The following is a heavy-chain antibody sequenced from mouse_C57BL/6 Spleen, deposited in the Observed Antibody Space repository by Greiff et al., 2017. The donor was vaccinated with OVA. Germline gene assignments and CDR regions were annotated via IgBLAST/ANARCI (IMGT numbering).Heavy chain of an antibody. J-gene: IGHJ4*01. CDR1: GYTFTDYN. CDR3: ARIYYSNDAMDY. V-gene: IGHV1-18*01. D-gene: IGHD2-5*01. Sequence: EVQLQQSGPELVKPGASVKIPCKASGYTFTDYNMDWVKQSHGKSLEWIGDINPNNGGTIYNQKFKGKATLTVDKSSSTAYMELRSLTSEDTAVYYCARIYYSNDAMDYWGQGTSVTVSS. CDR2: INPNNGGT.